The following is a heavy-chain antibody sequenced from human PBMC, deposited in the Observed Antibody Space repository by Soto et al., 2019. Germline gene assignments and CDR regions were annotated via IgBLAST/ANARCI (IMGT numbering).Heavy chain of an antibody. Sequence: QVQLQESGPGLVKPSETLSLTCNVSGGSIRSYYWSWVRQPAGKPLEWIGRIYTSGSTNYNPSLKSRVSMSGDTSKNQFSLEVTSVTAADTAVYYCAREGASGFGMDVWGQGTTVTVSS. CDR3: AREGASGFGMDV. D-gene: IGHD1-26*01. CDR2: IYTSGST. V-gene: IGHV4-4*07. J-gene: IGHJ6*02. CDR1: GGSIRSYY.